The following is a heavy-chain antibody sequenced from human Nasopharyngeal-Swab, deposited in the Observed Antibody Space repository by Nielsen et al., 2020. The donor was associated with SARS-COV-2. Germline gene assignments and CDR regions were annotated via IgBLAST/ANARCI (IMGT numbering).Heavy chain of an antibody. CDR2: IYHSGRT. D-gene: IGHD6-13*01. CDR1: GGSFSDYN. CDR3: ARTAGYYYMDV. V-gene: IGHV4-34*01. Sequence: SETLSLTCAVSGGSFSDYNWSWIRQPPGKGLEWIGNIYHSGRTNYNPSLKSRLAISIDTSKKQFSLKLSSVTAADTAVYYCARTAGYYYMDVWGKGTTVTVSS. J-gene: IGHJ6*03.